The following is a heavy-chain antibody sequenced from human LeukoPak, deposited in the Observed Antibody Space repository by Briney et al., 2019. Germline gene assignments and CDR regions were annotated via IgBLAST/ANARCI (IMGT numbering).Heavy chain of an antibody. CDR2: INPNSGGT. J-gene: IGHJ4*02. D-gene: IGHD3-22*01. Sequence: ASVKVSCKASGYTLTGYYMHWVRQAPGQGLEWMGRINPNSGGTNYAQKFQGRVTMTRDTSISTAYMELSRLRSDDTAVYYCARALIVPYYYDSSGYYYALDYWGQGTLVTVSS. V-gene: IGHV1-2*06. CDR3: ARALIVPYYYDSSGYYYALDY. CDR1: GYTLTGYY.